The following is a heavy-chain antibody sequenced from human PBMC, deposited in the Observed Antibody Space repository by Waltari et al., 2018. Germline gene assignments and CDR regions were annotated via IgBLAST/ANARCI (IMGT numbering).Heavy chain of an antibody. Sequence: EVQLVESGGALVQPGGSLDLSCATPGFTFSTYWMHWVRQAPGKGLMWVAHIESDESRTTYAESVKGRFTISRDNAKNTVYLQMNSLRDDDTAVYYCVRDEPGDGLDYWGQGTLVTVSS. CDR1: GFTFSTYW. CDR3: VRDEPGDGLDY. D-gene: IGHD7-27*01. CDR2: IESDESRT. V-gene: IGHV3-74*03. J-gene: IGHJ4*02.